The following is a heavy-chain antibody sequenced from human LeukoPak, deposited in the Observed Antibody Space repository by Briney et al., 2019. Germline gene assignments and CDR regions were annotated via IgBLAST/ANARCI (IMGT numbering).Heavy chain of an antibody. V-gene: IGHV3-7*03. CDR1: GFTFSNAW. CDR3: VRGVGHFDL. Sequence: SGGSLRLSCAASGFTFSNAWMNWVRQAPGKGLEWVANIKQDGSVKNSVDSMKGRFTISRDNTKNSLYLEMNSLKAEDTAVYYCVRGVGHFDLWGQGTLVTVSS. CDR2: IKQDGSVK. J-gene: IGHJ4*02. D-gene: IGHD1-26*01.